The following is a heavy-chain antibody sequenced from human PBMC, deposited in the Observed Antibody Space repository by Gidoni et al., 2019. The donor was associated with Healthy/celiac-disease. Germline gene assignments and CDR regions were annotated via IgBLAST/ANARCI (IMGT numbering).Heavy chain of an antibody. V-gene: IGHV3-23*01. J-gene: IGHJ4*02. CDR1: GFTFISYA. D-gene: IGHD3-22*01. CDR3: AKGYYYDSSGYYSGGDYFDY. Sequence: EVQLFESAGGLVQPGGSLRLSCAASGFTFISYAFSWVRQAPGMGLEWVAAISGSGGSTYYADSVKGRFTISRDNAKNTLYLQMNSLRDEDTAVYYCAKGYYYDSSGYYSGGDYFDYWGQGTLVTVSS. CDR2: ISGSGGST.